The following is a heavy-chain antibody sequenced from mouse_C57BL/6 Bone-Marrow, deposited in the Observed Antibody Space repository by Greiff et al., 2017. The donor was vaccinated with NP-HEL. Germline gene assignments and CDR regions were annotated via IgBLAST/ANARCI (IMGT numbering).Heavy chain of an antibody. CDR1: GYTFTDYY. J-gene: IGHJ4*01. V-gene: IGHV1-19*01. CDR2: INPYNGGT. D-gene: IGHD2-4*01. CDR3: ARDYDRYYYAMDY. Sequence: VQLQQSGPVLVKPGASVKMSCKASGYTFTDYYMNWVKQSHGKSLEWIGVINPYNGGTSYNQKFKGKATLTVDKSSSTAYMELNSLTSEDSAVYYCARDYDRYYYAMDYWGQGTSVTVSS.